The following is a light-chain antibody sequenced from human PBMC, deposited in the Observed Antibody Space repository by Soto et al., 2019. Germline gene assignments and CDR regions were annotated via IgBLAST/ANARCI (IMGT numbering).Light chain of an antibody. V-gene: IGKV1-8*01. Sequence: AIRMTQSPSSFSASTGDGVTITCRASQGISSYLAWYQQKPGKAPNLLIYAAATLQRGAPSRFSGSGSGTDFTLTISRLQSEDFATYYCQQYFSYPYTFGQGTKLEI. J-gene: IGKJ2*01. CDR2: AAA. CDR3: QQYFSYPYT. CDR1: QGISSY.